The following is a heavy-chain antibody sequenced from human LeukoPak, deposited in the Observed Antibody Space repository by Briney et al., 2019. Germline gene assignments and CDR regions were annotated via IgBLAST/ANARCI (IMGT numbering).Heavy chain of an antibody. V-gene: IGHV3-48*03. J-gene: IGHJ4*02. Sequence: GGSLRLSCAASGFTFSSYEMNWVRQAPGKGLEWVSYISSSGSTIYYADSVKGRFTISRDNAKNSLYLQMNSLRAEDTAVYYCARAERLDYFDYWGQGTLVTVSS. CDR2: ISSSGSTI. CDR3: ARAERLDYFDY. CDR1: GFTFSSYE.